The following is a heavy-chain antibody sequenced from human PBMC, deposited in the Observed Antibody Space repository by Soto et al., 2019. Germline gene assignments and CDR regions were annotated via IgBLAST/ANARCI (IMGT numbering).Heavy chain of an antibody. CDR3: LTQGFGPLHGLVDV. CDR2: IYYSGST. CDR1: GGSISSSSYY. V-gene: IGHV4-39*01. D-gene: IGHD3-10*01. Sequence: SETLSLTCTVSGGSISSSSYYWGWIRQPPGKGLERIGSIYYSGSTYYNPSLKSRVTISVDTSKNQFSLKLSSVTAADTAVYYCLTQGFGPLHGLVDVWGQGTTVTVSS. J-gene: IGHJ6*02.